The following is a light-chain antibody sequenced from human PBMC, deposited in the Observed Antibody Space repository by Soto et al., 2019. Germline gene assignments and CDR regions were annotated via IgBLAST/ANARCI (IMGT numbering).Light chain of an antibody. Sequence: QSALTQPASVSGSPGQSITISCAGTSSDVGGYTYVSWYQQHPGKAPKLMIYDVSNRPSGVSNRFSGSKSGNTASLTISGLQAEDEADYYCTSYTSSSTPYVFGGGTQLTV. CDR1: SSDVGGYTY. CDR3: TSYTSSSTPYV. J-gene: IGLJ1*01. V-gene: IGLV2-14*01. CDR2: DVS.